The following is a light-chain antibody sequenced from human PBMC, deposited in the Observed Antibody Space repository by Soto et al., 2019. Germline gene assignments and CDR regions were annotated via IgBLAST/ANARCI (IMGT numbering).Light chain of an antibody. V-gene: IGKV1-5*03. Sequence: DIQMTQSPSTLSASVGDRVTITCRASQSISIWLAWYQQKPGKAPKLLIYTASNLERGVPSRFSGSGSGTEFTLTISSLQPDDSATYYCQQHNSYPRTLGQGTKVEIK. CDR3: QQHNSYPRT. CDR2: TAS. J-gene: IGKJ1*01. CDR1: QSISIW.